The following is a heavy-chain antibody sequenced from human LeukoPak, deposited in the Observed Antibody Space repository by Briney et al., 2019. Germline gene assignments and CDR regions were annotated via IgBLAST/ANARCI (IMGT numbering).Heavy chain of an antibody. J-gene: IGHJ4*02. V-gene: IGHV3-30*18. CDR1: GFTFSSYG. D-gene: IGHD5-18*01. CDR2: ISYDGSNK. Sequence: GGSLRLSCAASGFTFSSYGMHWVRQAPGKGLEWVAVISYDGSNKYYADSVKGRFTISRDNSKNTLYLQMNSLRAEDTAVYYCAKDFEYGYGGRHFDYWGQGTLVTVSS. CDR3: AKDFEYGYGGRHFDY.